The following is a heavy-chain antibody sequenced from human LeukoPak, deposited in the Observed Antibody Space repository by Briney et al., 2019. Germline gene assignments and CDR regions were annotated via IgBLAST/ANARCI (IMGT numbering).Heavy chain of an antibody. D-gene: IGHD1-26*01. V-gene: IGHV1-2*02. J-gene: IGHJ4*02. CDR2: INPNSGGT. CDR1: GYTFTGYY. CDR3: ARGPPRYSGSYDY. Sequence: RASVKVSCKASGYTFTGYYMHWVRQAPGQGLEWMGWINPNSGGTNYAQKFQGRVTMTRDTSISTAYMELSSLRSEDAAVYYCARGPPRYSGSYDYWSQGTLVTVSS.